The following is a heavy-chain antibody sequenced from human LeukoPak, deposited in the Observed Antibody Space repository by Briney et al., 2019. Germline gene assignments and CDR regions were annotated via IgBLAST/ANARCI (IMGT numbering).Heavy chain of an antibody. CDR1: GGSISSSSYY. V-gene: IGHV4-39*01. Sequence: PSETLSLTCTVSGGSISSSSYYWGWIRQPPGKGLEWLVYIYYSGSTYYNPSLKSRVTISVDTSKNQFSLKLSSVTAADTAVYYCARSYYDSSGYLYWYFDLWGRGTLVTVSS. CDR2: IYYSGST. CDR3: ARSYYDSSGYLYWYFDL. D-gene: IGHD3-22*01. J-gene: IGHJ2*01.